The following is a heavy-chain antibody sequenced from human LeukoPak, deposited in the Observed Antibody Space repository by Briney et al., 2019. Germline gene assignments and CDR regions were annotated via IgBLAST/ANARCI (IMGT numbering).Heavy chain of an antibody. D-gene: IGHD2-15*01. CDR1: GYTFTSYG. V-gene: IGHV1-18*01. CDR3: ARAGYCSGGSCYSLGYYYYYYMDV. CDR2: ISAYNGNT. J-gene: IGHJ6*03. Sequence: ASVKVSCKASGYTFTSYGISWVRQAPGQGLEWMGWISAYNGNTNYAQKLQGRVTMTTDTSTSTAYMELRSLRSDDTAVYYCARAGYCSGGSCYSLGYYYYYYMDVWGKGTTVTVSS.